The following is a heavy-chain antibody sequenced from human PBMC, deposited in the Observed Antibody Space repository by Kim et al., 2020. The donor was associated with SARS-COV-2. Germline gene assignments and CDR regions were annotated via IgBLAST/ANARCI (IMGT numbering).Heavy chain of an antibody. CDR2: ISSNGGST. CDR1: GFTFSSYA. V-gene: IGHV3-64*02. D-gene: IGHD1-26*01. J-gene: IGHJ4*02. Sequence: GGSLRLSCAASGFTFSSYAMHWVRQAPGKGLEYVSAISSNGGSTYYADSVKGRFTISRDNSKNTLCLQMGSLRAEDMAVYYCARGGRELLGGYFDYWGQG. CDR3: ARGGRELLGGYFDY.